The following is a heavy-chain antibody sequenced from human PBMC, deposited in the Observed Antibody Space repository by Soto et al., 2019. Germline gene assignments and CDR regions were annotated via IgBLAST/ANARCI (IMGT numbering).Heavy chain of an antibody. CDR1: GYTFTSYD. J-gene: IGHJ4*02. Sequence: ASVKVSCKASGYTFTSYDINWVRQATGQGLEWMGWMNPNSGNTGYAQKFQGRVTMTRNTSISTAYMELSSLRSEDTAVYYCARHLDCSGGSCYSFFSPNYFDYWGQGTLVTVS. V-gene: IGHV1-8*01. CDR2: MNPNSGNT. D-gene: IGHD2-15*01. CDR3: ARHLDCSGGSCYSFFSPNYFDY.